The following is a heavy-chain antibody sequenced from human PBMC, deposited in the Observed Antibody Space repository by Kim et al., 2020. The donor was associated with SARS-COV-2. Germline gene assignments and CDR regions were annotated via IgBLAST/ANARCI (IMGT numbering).Heavy chain of an antibody. CDR2: ISGDGGST. V-gene: IGHV3-43*02. D-gene: IGHD2-2*01. J-gene: IGHJ6*02. Sequence: GGSLRLSCAASGFTFDDYAMHWVRQAPGKGLEWVSLISGDGGSTYYADSVKGRFTISRDNSKNSLYLQMNSLRTEDTALYYCAKARYCSSTSCSYGVEDLYYYYYGMDVWGQGTTVTVSS. CDR1: GFTFDDYA. CDR3: AKARYCSSTSCSYGVEDLYYYYYGMDV.